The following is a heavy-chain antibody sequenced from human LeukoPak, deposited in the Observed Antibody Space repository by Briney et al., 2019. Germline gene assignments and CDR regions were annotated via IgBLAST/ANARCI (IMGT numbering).Heavy chain of an antibody. CDR3: ARDQSWGHDTFYHYYGMDV. D-gene: IGHD3-16*01. CDR2: VWADGSKK. CDR1: GFSFSSYG. J-gene: IGHJ6*02. Sequence: PGRSLRLSCAASGFSFSSYGIHWVRQAPGKGLEWVAIVWADGSKKYYGDSVKGRFTISRDNSRDTLFLQMNSLRVEDTAVYYCARDQSWGHDTFYHYYGMDVWGPGTTVTVSS. V-gene: IGHV3-33*01.